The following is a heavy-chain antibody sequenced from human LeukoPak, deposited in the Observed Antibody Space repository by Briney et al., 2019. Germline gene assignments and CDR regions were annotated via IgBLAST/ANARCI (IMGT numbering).Heavy chain of an antibody. CDR1: GYTFTSYD. Sequence: ASVKVSCKASGYTFTSYDINWARQATGQGLEWMGWMNPNSGNTGYAQKFQGRVTMTRNTSISTAYMELSSLRSEDTAVYYCARGGHYDILTGYYQNDYWGQGTLVTVSS. CDR3: ARGGHYDILTGYYQNDY. D-gene: IGHD3-9*01. J-gene: IGHJ4*02. CDR2: MNPNSGNT. V-gene: IGHV1-8*01.